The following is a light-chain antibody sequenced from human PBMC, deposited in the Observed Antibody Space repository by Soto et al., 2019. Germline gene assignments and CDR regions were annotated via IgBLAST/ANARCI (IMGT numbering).Light chain of an antibody. V-gene: IGKV3-11*01. Sequence: EIVLTQSPATLSLSPGERATLSCRASQSVSSYLAWYQQNPGRAPRLLIYDASNRATGIPARFSGSGSGTDFTLTISSLGPEDFAVYYCQQRSNWLTVGGGTKVDIK. J-gene: IGKJ4*01. CDR3: QQRSNWLT. CDR2: DAS. CDR1: QSVSSY.